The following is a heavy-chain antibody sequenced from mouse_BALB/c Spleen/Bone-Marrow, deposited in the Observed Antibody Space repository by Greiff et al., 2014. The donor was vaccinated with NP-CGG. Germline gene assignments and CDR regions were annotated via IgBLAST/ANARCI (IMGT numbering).Heavy chain of an antibody. CDR2: INPGSSTI. Sequence: VQLQQPGGGLVQPGGSLNLSCAASGFDFSRYWMSWARQAPGKGQEWIGEINPGSSTINYTPSLKDKFIISRDNAKNTLYLQMSKVRSEDTALCYCARNDYDEGFAMDYWGQGTSVTVSS. CDR1: GFDFSRYW. J-gene: IGHJ4*01. D-gene: IGHD2-4*01. CDR3: ARNDYDEGFAMDY. V-gene: IGHV4-2*02.